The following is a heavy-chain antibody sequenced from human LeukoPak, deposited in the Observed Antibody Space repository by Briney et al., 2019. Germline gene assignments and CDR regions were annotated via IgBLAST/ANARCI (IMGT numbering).Heavy chain of an antibody. V-gene: IGHV4-59*08. CDR1: GVSITSFY. D-gene: IGHD2-15*01. CDR2: FYFSGST. J-gene: IGHJ4*02. CDR3: ASTGYCIGGSCYSNYFDH. Sequence: SVTLSLTCTVSGVSITSFYWSWIPQPPGKGREWIGYFYFSGSTNYNPSLKSRVTVSLDTTKSQVSLKLNSVSAADTAVYYCASTGYCIGGSCYSNYFDHWGQGTLVTVSP.